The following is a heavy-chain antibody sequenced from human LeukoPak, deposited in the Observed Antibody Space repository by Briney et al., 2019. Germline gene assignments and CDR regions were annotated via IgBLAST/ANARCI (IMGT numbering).Heavy chain of an antibody. J-gene: IGHJ4*02. CDR1: GFTFSSNY. CDR2: IYSAGST. D-gene: IGHD5-18*01. Sequence: PGGSLRLSCAASGFTFSSNYMSWVRLAPGKGLEWVSIIYSAGSTYYADSVKGRFTISRDNSKNTLYLQMNSLRAEDTAVYYGARGVDTAMVFDYWGQGTLVTVSS. CDR3: ARGVDTAMVFDY. V-gene: IGHV3-66*02.